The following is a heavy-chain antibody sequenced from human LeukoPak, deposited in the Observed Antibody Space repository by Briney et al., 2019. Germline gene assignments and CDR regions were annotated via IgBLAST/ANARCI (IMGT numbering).Heavy chain of an antibody. Sequence: SETLSLTCTVSGGSISSYYWSWIRQPPGKGLEWIGYIYYSGSTNYNPSLKSRVTISVDTSKNQFSLKLSSVTAADTAVYYCARGRYYYDSSGYLTDAFDIWGQGTLVTVSS. CDR3: ARGRYYYDSSGYLTDAFDI. D-gene: IGHD3-22*01. CDR2: IYYSGST. V-gene: IGHV4-59*01. CDR1: GGSISSYY. J-gene: IGHJ4*02.